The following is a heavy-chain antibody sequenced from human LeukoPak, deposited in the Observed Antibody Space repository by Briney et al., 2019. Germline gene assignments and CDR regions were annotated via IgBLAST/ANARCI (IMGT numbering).Heavy chain of an antibody. J-gene: IGHJ4*02. CDR3: ARDRAAAAGNRGFDY. CDR2: IYYSGST. Sequence: SQTLSLTCTVSGGSISSGGYYWSWTRQHPGKGLEWIGYIYYSGSTYYNPSLKSRVTISVDTSKNQFSLKLSSVTAADTAVYYCARDRAAAAGNRGFDYWGQGTLVTVSS. V-gene: IGHV4-31*03. CDR1: GGSISSGGYY. D-gene: IGHD6-13*01.